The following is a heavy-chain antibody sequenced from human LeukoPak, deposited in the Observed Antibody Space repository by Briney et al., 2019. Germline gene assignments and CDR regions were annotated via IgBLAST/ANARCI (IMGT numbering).Heavy chain of an antibody. J-gene: IGHJ4*02. CDR3: AMDINGDLFHV. Sequence: PGGSLRLSCAGSEFSFSSYWMHWVRQPPEKGLEWVFSIKRDGRATAYAGSVKGRFSMSTDSAKYTASLHMNSLRVEDTAMYYCAMDINGDLFHVWGQGTPVTVSS. CDR1: EFSFSSYW. V-gene: IGHV3-74*01. CDR2: IKRDGRAT. D-gene: IGHD2-2*03.